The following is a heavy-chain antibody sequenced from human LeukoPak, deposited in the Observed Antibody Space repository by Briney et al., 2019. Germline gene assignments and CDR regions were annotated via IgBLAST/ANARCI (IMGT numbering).Heavy chain of an antibody. J-gene: IGHJ6*02. D-gene: IGHD2-8*01. CDR3: ARSGYCTNGVCYMGCYYYGMDV. V-gene: IGHV1-69*04. CDR2: IIPILGIA. Sequence: SVKVSCKASGGTFSSYAISWVRQAPGQGPEWMGRIIPILGIANYAQKFQGRVTITADKSTSTAYMELSSLRSEDTAVYYCARSGYCTNGVCYMGCYYYGMDVWGQGTTVTVSS. CDR1: GGTFSSYA.